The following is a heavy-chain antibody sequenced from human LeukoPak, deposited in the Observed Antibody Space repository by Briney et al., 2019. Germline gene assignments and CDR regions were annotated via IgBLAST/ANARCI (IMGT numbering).Heavy chain of an antibody. Sequence: SETPSLTCTVSGGSISSYYWSWIRQPPGKGLEWIGYIYYSGSTNYNPSLKSRVTISVDASKNQFSLKLSSVTAADTAVYYCARYHRSSSWSDAFDIWGQGTMVTVSS. CDR1: GGSISSYY. V-gene: IGHV4-59*01. D-gene: IGHD6-13*01. J-gene: IGHJ3*02. CDR3: ARYHRSSSWSDAFDI. CDR2: IYYSGST.